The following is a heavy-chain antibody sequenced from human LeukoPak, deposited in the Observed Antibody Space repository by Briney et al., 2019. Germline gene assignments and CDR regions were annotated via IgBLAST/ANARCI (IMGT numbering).Heavy chain of an antibody. J-gene: IGHJ4*02. CDR1: GFTFSSYG. Sequence: PGGSLRLSCAASGFTFSSYGMHWVRQAPGKGLEWVSSISGGGSDTFYAGSVRGRFTISRDNSKNTLYLQMNSLRADDTAVYYCASQYCGGTCYSGFDSWGQGTLVTVSS. CDR3: ASQYCGGTCYSGFDS. V-gene: IGHV3-23*01. D-gene: IGHD2-21*02. CDR2: ISGGGSDT.